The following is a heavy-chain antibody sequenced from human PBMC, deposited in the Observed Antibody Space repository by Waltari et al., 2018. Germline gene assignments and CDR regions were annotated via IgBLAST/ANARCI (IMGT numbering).Heavy chain of an antibody. V-gene: IGHV3-23*03. CDR1: GFTFSSYA. D-gene: IGHD6-6*01. CDR3: AKDRYSSSGYFDY. Sequence: EVQLLESGGGLVQPGGSLRLACAASGFTFSSYAMSWVRQDPGKGLEWVSVIYSGGSTYYADSVKGRFTISRDNSKNTLYLQMNSLRAEDTAVYYCAKDRYSSSGYFDYWGQGTLVTVSS. CDR2: IYSGGST. J-gene: IGHJ4*02.